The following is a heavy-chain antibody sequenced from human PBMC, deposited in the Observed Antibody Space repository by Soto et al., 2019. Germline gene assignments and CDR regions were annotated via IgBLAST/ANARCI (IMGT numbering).Heavy chain of an antibody. D-gene: IGHD4-17*01. V-gene: IGHV2-5*02. CDR3: AHIPSTTVTQSHAGIGP. CDR2: IYWDDDK. CDR1: GFSLSTSGVG. J-gene: IGHJ5*02. Sequence: QITLKESGPTLVKPTQTLTLTCTFSGFSLSTSGVGVGWIRQPPGKALEWLALIYWDDDKRYSPSLKSRLTITKDTSKNHVVLTMTNMDPVDTATYYCAHIPSTTVTQSHAGIGPWGQGTLVTVSS.